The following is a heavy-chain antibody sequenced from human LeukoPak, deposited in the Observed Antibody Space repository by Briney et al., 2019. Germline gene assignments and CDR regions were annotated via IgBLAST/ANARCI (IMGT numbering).Heavy chain of an antibody. CDR3: ARRYGNWYFDL. V-gene: IGHV4-38-2*01. CDR1: GYSISSGYY. D-gene: IGHD4-17*01. J-gene: IGHJ2*01. Sequence: PSETLSLTCAVSGYSISSGYYWGWIRQPPGKGLEWIGSIYHSGSTYYNPSLKSRVTISVDTSKNQFSLKLSSVTVADTAVYYCARRYGNWYFDLWGRGTLVTVSS. CDR2: IYHSGST.